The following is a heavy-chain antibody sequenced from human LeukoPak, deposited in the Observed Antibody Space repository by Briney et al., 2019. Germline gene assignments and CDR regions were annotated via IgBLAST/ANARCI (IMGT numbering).Heavy chain of an antibody. CDR1: GYTFTSYD. CDR2: MNPNSGNT. J-gene: IGHJ5*02. CDR3: ARTYYDFWSGRDLNWFDP. Sequence: GASVKVSCKASGYTFTSYDINWVRQATGQGLEWMGWMNPNSGNTGYAQKFQGRVTITRNTSISTAYMELSSLRSEDTAVYYCARTYYDFWSGRDLNWFDPWGQGTLVTVSP. D-gene: IGHD3-3*01. V-gene: IGHV1-8*03.